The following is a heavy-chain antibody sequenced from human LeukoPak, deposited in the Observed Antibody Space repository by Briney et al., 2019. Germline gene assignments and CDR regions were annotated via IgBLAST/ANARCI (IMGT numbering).Heavy chain of an antibody. CDR3: ASFSGSYFEAYYYGMDV. CDR2: IIPIFGTA. J-gene: IGHJ6*02. D-gene: IGHD1-26*01. Sequence: ASVKVSCEASGGTFSSYAISWVRQAPGQELEWMGGIIPIFGTANYAQKFQGRVTITADESTSTAYMELSSLRSEDTAVYYCASFSGSYFEAYYYGMDVWGQGTTATVSS. V-gene: IGHV1-69*13. CDR1: GGTFSSYA.